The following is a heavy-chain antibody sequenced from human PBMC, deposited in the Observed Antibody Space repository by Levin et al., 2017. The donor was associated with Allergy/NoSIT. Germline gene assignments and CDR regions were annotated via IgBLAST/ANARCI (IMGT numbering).Heavy chain of an antibody. V-gene: IGHV1-2*02. CDR2: INPNSGGT. CDR3: ARDFDWYQGAFDI. CDR1: GYTFTGYY. J-gene: IGHJ3*02. D-gene: IGHD3-9*01. Sequence: ASVKVSCKASGYTFTGYYMHWVRQAPGQGLEWMGWINPNSGGTNYAQKFQGRVTMTRDTSISTAYMELSRLRSDDTAVYYCARDFDWYQGAFDIWGQGTMVTVSS.